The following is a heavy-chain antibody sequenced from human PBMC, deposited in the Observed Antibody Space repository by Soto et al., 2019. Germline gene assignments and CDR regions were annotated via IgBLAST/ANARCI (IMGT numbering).Heavy chain of an antibody. CDR2: IWYDGSNK. J-gene: IGHJ4*02. Sequence: QVQLVESGGGVVQPGRSLRLSCTASGFTFSDYGMHWVRQAPGKGLEWVAVIWYDGSNKYYADSVKGRFTISRDNSKKTRFQQMNRLRVEDTGEYYCARDVGFGAAGYGGGIDYWGQGTLVTVSS. CDR3: ARDVGFGAAGYGGGIDY. V-gene: IGHV3-33*01. CDR1: GFTFSDYG. D-gene: IGHD5-18*01.